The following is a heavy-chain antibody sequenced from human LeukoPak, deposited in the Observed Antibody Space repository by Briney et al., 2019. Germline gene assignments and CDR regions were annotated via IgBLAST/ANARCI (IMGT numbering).Heavy chain of an antibody. CDR2: INPNSGGT. CDR3: ARDGGSTWIQLWPRGTFDY. V-gene: IGHV1-2*02. J-gene: IGHJ4*02. CDR1: KYTFTGYY. Sequence: ASVKVSCKASKYTFTGYYMHWVRQAPGQGLEWMGWINPNSGGTNYAQKFQGRVTMTRDTSISTAYMELSRLRSDDTAVYYCARDGGSTWIQLWPRGTFDYWGQGTLVTVSS. D-gene: IGHD5-18*01.